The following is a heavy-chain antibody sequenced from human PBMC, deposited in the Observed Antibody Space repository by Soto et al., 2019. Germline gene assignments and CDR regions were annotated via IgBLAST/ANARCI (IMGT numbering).Heavy chain of an antibody. CDR3: ARDIYDFWSGTDPDAFDI. Sequence: ASVKVSCKASGYTFTSYGISWVRQAPGQGLEWMGWISAYNGNTNYAQKLQGRVTMTTDTSTSTAYMELRSLRSDDTAVYYCARDIYDFWSGTDPDAFDIWGQGTMVTVSS. V-gene: IGHV1-18*01. CDR1: GYTFTSYG. J-gene: IGHJ3*02. D-gene: IGHD3-3*01. CDR2: ISAYNGNT.